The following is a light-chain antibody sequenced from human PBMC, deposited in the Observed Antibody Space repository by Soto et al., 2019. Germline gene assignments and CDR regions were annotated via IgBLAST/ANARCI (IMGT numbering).Light chain of an antibody. J-gene: IGLJ1*01. V-gene: IGLV2-14*01. CDR1: SSDVGGYNY. Sequence: QSALTQPASVSGSPGQSITISCTGTSSDVGGYNYVSWYQQHPGKAPKLMIYDVSHRPSGVSNRFSGSKSDNTASLTISGLQAEDDADYYCSSYTSSSTRVFGTGTKLTVL. CDR3: SSYTSSSTRV. CDR2: DVS.